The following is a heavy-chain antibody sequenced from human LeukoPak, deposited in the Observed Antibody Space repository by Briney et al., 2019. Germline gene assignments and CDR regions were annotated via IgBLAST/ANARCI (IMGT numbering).Heavy chain of an antibody. V-gene: IGHV1-24*01. D-gene: IGHD6-19*01. CDR1: GYTLTELS. CDR3: ARGGTYSSGWLEIDY. J-gene: IGHJ4*02. Sequence: ASVKVSCKVSGYTLTELSMHWVRQAPGKGLEWMGGFDPEDGETIYAQKFQGRVTMTEDTSTDTAYMELSSLRSEDTAVYYCARGGTYSSGWLEIDYWGQGTLVTVSS. CDR2: FDPEDGET.